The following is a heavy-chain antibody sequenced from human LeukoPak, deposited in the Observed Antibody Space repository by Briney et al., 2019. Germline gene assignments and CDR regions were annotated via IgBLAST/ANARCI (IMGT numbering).Heavy chain of an antibody. V-gene: IGHV3-48*03. CDR2: ISSSGSTI. Sequence: VGSLRLSCAASGFTFSSFEMNWVGQAPGKGLEWVSYISSSGSTIYYADSVKGRFTISRDNAKNSLYLQMSSLRAEDTAVYYCARDRSYGSFNYWGQGTLVTVSS. D-gene: IGHD5-18*01. J-gene: IGHJ4*02. CDR1: GFTFSSFE. CDR3: ARDRSYGSFNY.